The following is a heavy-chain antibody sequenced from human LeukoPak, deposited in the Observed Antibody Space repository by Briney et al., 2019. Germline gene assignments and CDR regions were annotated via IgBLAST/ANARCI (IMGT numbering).Heavy chain of an antibody. CDR2: ISSGGDSI. CDR1: GFTFSSYS. Sequence: GGSLRLSCAASGFTFSSYSMNWVRQAPGKGLEWLSYISSGGDSIYYADSVKGRFTISRDNAKNSVSLQMNSLRAEDTAVYYCASGSYGSGFYYFYYMDVWGKGTTVTVSS. CDR3: ASGSYGSGFYYFYYMDV. V-gene: IGHV3-48*04. J-gene: IGHJ6*03. D-gene: IGHD3-10*01.